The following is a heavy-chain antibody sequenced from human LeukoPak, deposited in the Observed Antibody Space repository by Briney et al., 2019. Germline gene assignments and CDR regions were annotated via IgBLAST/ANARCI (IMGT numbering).Heavy chain of an antibody. Sequence: GGSLRLSCAASGFTFSSYNINWVRQAPGKGLEWVSSISSSSSYIYYADSVKGRFTIPRDNAKNSLYLQMNSLRAEDTAVYYCATIDYGAFDIWGQGTMVTVSS. D-gene: IGHD4-17*01. CDR3: ATIDYGAFDI. J-gene: IGHJ3*02. CDR1: GFTFSSYN. CDR2: ISSSSSYI. V-gene: IGHV3-21*01.